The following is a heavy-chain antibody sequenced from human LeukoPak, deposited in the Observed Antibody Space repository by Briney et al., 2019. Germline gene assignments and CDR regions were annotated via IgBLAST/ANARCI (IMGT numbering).Heavy chain of an antibody. CDR1: GFIFSSFS. V-gene: IGHV3-21*01. D-gene: IGHD5-18*01. CDR3: ARDRGFSDGYNFDY. CDR2: ISTSGGLSSI. J-gene: IGHJ4*02. Sequence: GGSLRLSCAASGFIFSSFSVNWVRQAPGKGLEWVSSISTSGGLSSIYYADSVKGRFTISRDNAKNSLYLQMNSLGAEDTAVYYCARDRGFSDGYNFDYWGQGTLVTVSS.